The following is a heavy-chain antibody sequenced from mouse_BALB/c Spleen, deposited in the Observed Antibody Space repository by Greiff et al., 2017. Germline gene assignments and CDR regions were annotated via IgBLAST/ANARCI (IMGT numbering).Heavy chain of an antibody. V-gene: IGHV5-6-4*01. Sequence: EVMLVESGGGLVKPGGSLKLSCAASGFTFSSYTMSWVRQTPEKRLEWVATISSGGSYTYYPDSVKGRFTISRDNAKNTLYLQMSSLKSEDTAMYYCTRVGVFITTVVAPYYFDYWGQGTTLTVSS. CDR2: ISSGGSYT. D-gene: IGHD1-1*01. CDR1: GFTFSSYT. CDR3: TRVGVFITTVVAPYYFDY. J-gene: IGHJ2*01.